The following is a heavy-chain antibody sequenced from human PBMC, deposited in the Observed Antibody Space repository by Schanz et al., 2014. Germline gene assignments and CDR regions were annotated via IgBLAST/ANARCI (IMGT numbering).Heavy chain of an antibody. CDR3: AKEKEEVAADGSFFDY. D-gene: IGHD6-13*01. Sequence: QVQLVESGGGVVRPGRSLRLSCATSGFTFSRFGMHWVRQAPGKGPEWVALISYDGSSKNHADSVQGRFTISRDNSKNTVNLQMNSLRAEDTAVYYCAKEKEEVAADGSFFDYWGQGTLVTVSS. CDR2: ISYDGSSK. V-gene: IGHV3-30*18. J-gene: IGHJ4*02. CDR1: GFTFSRFG.